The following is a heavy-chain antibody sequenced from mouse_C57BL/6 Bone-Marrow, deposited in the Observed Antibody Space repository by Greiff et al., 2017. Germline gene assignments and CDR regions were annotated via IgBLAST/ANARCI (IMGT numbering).Heavy chain of an antibody. D-gene: IGHD2-12*01. CDR3: AAYYKDAMDY. V-gene: IGHV1-55*01. J-gene: IGHJ4*01. CDR1: GYTFTSYW. CDR2: IYPGSGST. Sequence: QVQLQQSGAELVKPGASVKMSCKASGYTFTSYWITWVKQRPGQGLEWIRDIYPGSGSTNYNEKFKSKATLTVDTSSSTAYMQLSSLTSEDSAVYYCAAYYKDAMDYWGQGTSVTVSS.